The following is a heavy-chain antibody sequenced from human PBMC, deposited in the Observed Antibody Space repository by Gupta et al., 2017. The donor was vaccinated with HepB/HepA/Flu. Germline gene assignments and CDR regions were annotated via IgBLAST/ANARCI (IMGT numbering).Heavy chain of an antibody. V-gene: IGHV3-11*01. CDR2: ISSSGSTI. D-gene: IGHD6-19*01. CDR3: ARDRWGVAGREFDY. CDR1: GFTFSDYY. Sequence: QVQLVESGGGLVKPGGSLRLSCAASGFTFSDYYMSWIRQAPGKGLEGVSYISSSGSTIYYADAGKGRFTISRDNAKNALYLQMNRLRAEETAVYYCARDRWGVAGREFDYGGQGTLVTVSS. J-gene: IGHJ4*02.